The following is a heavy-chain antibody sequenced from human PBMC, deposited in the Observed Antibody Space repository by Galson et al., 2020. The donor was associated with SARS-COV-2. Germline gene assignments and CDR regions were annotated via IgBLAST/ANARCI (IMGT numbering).Heavy chain of an antibody. CDR1: GGSFSGYY. Sequence: SETLSLTCAVYGGSFSGYYWSWIRQPPGKGLEWIGEINHSGSTNYNPSLKSRVTISVDTSKNQFSLKLSSVTAADTAVYYCARSSYSGSLYPTMWAFDIWGQGTMVTVSS. CDR2: INHSGST. J-gene: IGHJ3*02. D-gene: IGHD1-26*01. CDR3: ARSSYSGSLYPTMWAFDI. V-gene: IGHV4-34*01.